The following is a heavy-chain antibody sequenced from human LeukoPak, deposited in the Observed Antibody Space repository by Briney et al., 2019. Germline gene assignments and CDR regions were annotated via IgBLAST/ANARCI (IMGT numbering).Heavy chain of an antibody. CDR2: TYYRYKWYN. V-gene: IGHV6-1*01. J-gene: IGHJ4*02. D-gene: IGHD1-14*01. Sequence: SQTLSLTCAISGYSVSNTRSAWNRHRQSPSIGLEGRVRTYYRYKWYNDYAVSVKSRITINPDTSKNQFSLQLNSVTPEDTAVYYCARVNTWTEEPDTGFDYWGQGTALTVSS. CDR1: GYSVSNTRSA. CDR3: ARVNTWTEEPDTGFDY.